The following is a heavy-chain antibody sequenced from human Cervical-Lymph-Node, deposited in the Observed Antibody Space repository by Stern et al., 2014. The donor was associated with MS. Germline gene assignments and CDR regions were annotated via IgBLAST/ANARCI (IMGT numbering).Heavy chain of an antibody. CDR1: GGSISRSTYY. V-gene: IGHV4-39*01. D-gene: IGHD5-12*01. Sequence: VQLEESGPGLVKPSETLSLTCSVSGGSISRSTYYWGWIRQPPGKGLEWIGSIYYSGTTCYNPSLKSRVTIDTATNPFSLRLTSGTAADTAVYYCARHDGWLPHYWSQGTLVTVSS. CDR2: IYYSGTT. J-gene: IGHJ4*02. CDR3: ARHDGWLPHY.